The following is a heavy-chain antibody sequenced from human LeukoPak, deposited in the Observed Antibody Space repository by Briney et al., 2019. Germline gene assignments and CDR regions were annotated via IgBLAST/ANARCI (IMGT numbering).Heavy chain of an antibody. CDR3: AREPDYYGSGRFDAFDI. Sequence: SQTLSLTCAISGASVSSNSAAWNWIRQSPSRGLEWLGRTYYRSKWYNDYAVSVTSRITINPDTSKNQFSLQLNSVTPEYTAVYYCAREPDYYGSGRFDAFDIWGQGTMVTVSS. V-gene: IGHV6-1*01. CDR1: GASVSSNSAA. CDR2: TYYRSKWYN. J-gene: IGHJ3*02. D-gene: IGHD3-10*01.